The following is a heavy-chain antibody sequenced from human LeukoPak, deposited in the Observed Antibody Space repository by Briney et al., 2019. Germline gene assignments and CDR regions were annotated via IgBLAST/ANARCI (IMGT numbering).Heavy chain of an antibody. V-gene: IGHV3-7*01. D-gene: IGHD2-15*01. CDR1: GFTFSTYW. CDR2: IKPDGSHV. CDR3: AREGRLLGAFDV. Sequence: GGSLRLSCAASGFTFSTYWMNWVRQAPGKGLEWVADIKPDGSHVSYVDSVKGRFSISRDNAQNSLYLQVSSLRAEDTAINYCAREGRLLGAFDVWGQGTMVTVSS. J-gene: IGHJ3*01.